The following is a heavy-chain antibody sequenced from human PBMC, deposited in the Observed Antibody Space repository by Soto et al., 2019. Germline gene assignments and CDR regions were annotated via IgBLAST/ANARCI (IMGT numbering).Heavy chain of an antibody. J-gene: IGHJ4*02. Sequence: XETLTLTCTVSGCSIRGSSYYWGWIRQPPGKGLEWIASIYYTGSTFYNPSLKGRVTISVDTSKNQFSLNLNSVTAADTAIYYCATQPGSSSSNYWGQGPLVTVSS. D-gene: IGHD6-6*01. V-gene: IGHV4-39*01. CDR3: ATQPGSSSSNY. CDR1: GCSIRGSSYY. CDR2: IYYTGST.